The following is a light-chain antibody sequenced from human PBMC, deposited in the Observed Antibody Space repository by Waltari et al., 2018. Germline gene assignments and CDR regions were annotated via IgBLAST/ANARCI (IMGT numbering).Light chain of an antibody. V-gene: IGLV3-21*04. J-gene: IGLJ1*01. CDR2: YDR. CDR1: NIGTYS. CDR3: HVWHPHVDPGV. Sequence: SYVVTQPPSVSVAPGETATITCGGDNIGTYSVHWYQQKAGQAPVLVIFYDRDRPSGSPDRFSGSNSWNTATLTSSRVEAGDEARYYCHVWHPHVDPGVFGTGTEVTVL.